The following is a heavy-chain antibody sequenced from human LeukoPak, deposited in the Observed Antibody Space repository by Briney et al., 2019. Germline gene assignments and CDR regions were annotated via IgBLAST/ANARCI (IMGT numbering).Heavy chain of an antibody. CDR1: GFTFSSYE. V-gene: IGHV3-48*03. CDR3: ARVGVPAARRGWFDP. Sequence: GGSLRLSCAASGFTFSSYEMNWVRQAPGKGLEWVSYISSSGSTIYYADSVRGRLTISRDNAKNSLYLQMNSLRAEDTAVYYCARVGVPAARRGWFDPWGQGTLVTVSS. D-gene: IGHD2-2*01. J-gene: IGHJ5*02. CDR2: ISSSGSTI.